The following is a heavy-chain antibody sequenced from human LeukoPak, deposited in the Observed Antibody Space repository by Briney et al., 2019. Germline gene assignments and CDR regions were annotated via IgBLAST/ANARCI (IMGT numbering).Heavy chain of an antibody. Sequence: GGSLRLSCAASGFTFSSYWMHWVRQAPGKGLVWVSRIDTDGSNTGYADSVKGRFTISRGNAKNTVYLQINSLRAEDTALYYCARAMLDSSGRDYWGQGTLVTASS. J-gene: IGHJ4*02. CDR1: GFTFSSYW. D-gene: IGHD3-22*01. V-gene: IGHV3-74*01. CDR3: ARAMLDSSGRDY. CDR2: IDTDGSNT.